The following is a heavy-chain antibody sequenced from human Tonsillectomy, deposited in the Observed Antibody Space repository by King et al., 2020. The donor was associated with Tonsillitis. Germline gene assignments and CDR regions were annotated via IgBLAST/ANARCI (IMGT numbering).Heavy chain of an antibody. CDR2: IDYSGATKLCTGTT. V-gene: IGHV4-59*01. D-gene: IGHD6-19*01. Sequence: QLQESGPGLVKPSETLSRTCTGSGGSINSFFWTWIRQPPGKGLEWIGYIDYSGATKLCTGTTNYNPSLQSRVTISVDTSKNQFSLKLKSLTAADTAVYYCATNSSNRYYFDHWGQGTLVSVSS. CDR3: ATNSSNRYYFDH. CDR1: GGSINSFF. J-gene: IGHJ4*02.